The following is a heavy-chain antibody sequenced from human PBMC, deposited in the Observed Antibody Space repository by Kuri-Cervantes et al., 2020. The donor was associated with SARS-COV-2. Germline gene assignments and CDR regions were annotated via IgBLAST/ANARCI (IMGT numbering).Heavy chain of an antibody. D-gene: IGHD2-2*02. CDR3: ARGGRYCSSTSCYMPGDY. Sequence: GESLKISCAASGFTFSSYSMNWVRQAPGKGLEWVSSISSSSSYIYYADSVKGRFTISRDNSKNTLYLQMGSLRAEDMAVYYCARGGRYCSSTSCYMPGDYWSQGTLVTVSS. J-gene: IGHJ4*02. CDR1: GFTFSSYS. V-gene: IGHV3-21*01. CDR2: ISSSSSYI.